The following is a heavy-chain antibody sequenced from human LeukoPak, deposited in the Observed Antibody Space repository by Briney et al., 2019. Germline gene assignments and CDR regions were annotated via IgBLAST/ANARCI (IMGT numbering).Heavy chain of an antibody. CDR3: ARGDYDFWTGVAGRFDY. CDR1: GGSISSYY. CDR2: FYNSGRS. V-gene: IGHV4-59*01. J-gene: IGHJ4*02. D-gene: IGHD3-3*01. Sequence: SETLSLTCTVSGGSISSYYWSWIRQPPGKGLEWIGYFYNSGRSTYDPSLKSRVTISADTSKNHFSLKLNSVTTADTAVYYCARGDYDFWTGVAGRFDYWGQGTLVTVSS.